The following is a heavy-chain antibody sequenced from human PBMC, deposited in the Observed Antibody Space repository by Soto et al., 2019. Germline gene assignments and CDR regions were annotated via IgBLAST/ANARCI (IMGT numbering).Heavy chain of an antibody. Sequence: GASVKVSCKACGYTVTSYYIRWVRQAPGQGLEWMGWNNPITGGTNYAPKFQGRVTMTRDTSITTAYMELSRLRSDDTAVYYCARNYYDSSDRDYLDYWGQGTPVTVSS. D-gene: IGHD3-22*01. V-gene: IGHV1-2*02. CDR1: GYTVTSYY. J-gene: IGHJ4*02. CDR3: ARNYYDSSDRDYLDY. CDR2: NNPITGGT.